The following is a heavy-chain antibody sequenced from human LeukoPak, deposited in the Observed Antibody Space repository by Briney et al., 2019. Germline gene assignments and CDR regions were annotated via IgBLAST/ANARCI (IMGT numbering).Heavy chain of an antibody. CDR1: GGSISSSSYY. Sequence: SETLSLTCTVSGGSISSSSYYWGWIRQPPGKGLEWIGSIYYSGSSYYNPALKSRVTISVDTSKNQFSLKLSSVTAADTAVYYCTRLTDWHFDLWGRGTLVTVSS. CDR3: TRLTDWHFDL. J-gene: IGHJ2*01. CDR2: IYYSGSS. V-gene: IGHV4-39*01.